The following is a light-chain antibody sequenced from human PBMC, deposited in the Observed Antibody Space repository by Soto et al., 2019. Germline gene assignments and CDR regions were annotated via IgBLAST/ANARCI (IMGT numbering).Light chain of an antibody. V-gene: IGLV2-23*01. CDR1: SSDVGSYNL. CDR2: EGS. J-gene: IGLJ2*01. Sequence: QSALTQPASVSGSPGQSITISGTGTSSDVGSYNLVSWYQQHPGKAPKLMIYEGSKRPSGVSNRFSGSKSGNTASLTISGLQAEDEADYYCCSYAGVVFGGGTKLTVL. CDR3: CSYAGVV.